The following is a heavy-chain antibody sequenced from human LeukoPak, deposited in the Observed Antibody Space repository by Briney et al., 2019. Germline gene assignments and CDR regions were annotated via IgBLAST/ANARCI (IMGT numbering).Heavy chain of an antibody. CDR2: ISSSSSYR. Sequence: PGGSLRLSCTGSGFTFSSYSMNWVRQAPGKGPEWVSSISSSSSYRYYEESVKGRFSISRDNARNSLYLQMNSLRAEDTAVYYCARALRSGSESYYTPTNWFDPWGQGTLVTVSS. J-gene: IGHJ5*02. D-gene: IGHD3-10*01. V-gene: IGHV3-21*04. CDR3: ARALRSGSESYYTPTNWFDP. CDR1: GFTFSSYS.